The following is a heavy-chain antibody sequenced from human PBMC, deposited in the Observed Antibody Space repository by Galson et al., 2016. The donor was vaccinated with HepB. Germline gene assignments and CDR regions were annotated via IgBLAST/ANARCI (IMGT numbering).Heavy chain of an antibody. J-gene: IGHJ5*02. CDR3: ARGSSIAANWFDP. CDR2: ISYTGST. D-gene: IGHD6-6*01. V-gene: IGHV4-59*01. Sequence: SETLSLTCTLSGGSINTYYWSWIRQAPGKGLEWIGYISYTGSTNYHPSLKSRFTISIDTSKNQSSRRLSSVTAADTAIYYCARGSSIAANWFDPWGQGTLVRVSS. CDR1: GGSINTYY.